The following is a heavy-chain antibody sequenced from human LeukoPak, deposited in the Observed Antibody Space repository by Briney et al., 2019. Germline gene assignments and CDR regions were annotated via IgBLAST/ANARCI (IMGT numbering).Heavy chain of an antibody. J-gene: IGHJ4*02. CDR1: GFTFDDYD. CDR2: ISWNSGSI. D-gene: IGHD2-2*01. CDR3: AKASVVVPPFFDY. V-gene: IGHV3-9*01. Sequence: GGSLRLSCAASGFTFDDYDMHWVRQAPGKGLEWVSGISWNSGSISYADSVKGRFTISRDNAKNALYLQMNSLRAEDTSVYYCAKASVVVPPFFDYGGQGTLVTVS.